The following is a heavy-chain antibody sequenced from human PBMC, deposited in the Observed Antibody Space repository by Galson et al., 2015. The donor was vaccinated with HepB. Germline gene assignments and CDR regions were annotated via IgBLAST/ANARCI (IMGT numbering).Heavy chain of an antibody. J-gene: IGHJ4*02. CDR1: GFAFSSYA. V-gene: IGHV3-23*01. CDR3: AKGATAMVTHFDY. CDR2: ISGSGGST. Sequence: SLRLSCAASGFAFSSYAMSWVRQAPGKGLEWVSAISGSGGSTYYADSVKGRFTISRDNSKNTLYLQMNSLRAEDTAVYYCAKGATAMVTHFDYWGQGTLVTVSS. D-gene: IGHD5-18*01.